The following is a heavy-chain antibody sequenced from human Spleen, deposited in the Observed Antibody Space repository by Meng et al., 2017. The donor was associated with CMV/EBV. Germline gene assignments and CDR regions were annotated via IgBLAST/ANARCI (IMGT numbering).Heavy chain of an antibody. CDR2: INHSGST. CDR1: GGSFSGYY. V-gene: IGHV4-34*01. J-gene: IGHJ3*02. Sequence: GSLRLSCAVYGGSFSGYYWSWIRQLPGKGLEWIGEINHSGSTNYNPSLKGRVTISLDTSKNHFSLKLTSVTAADTAMYYCAGPDDMGSSPHDPFDMWGQGTMVTVSS. CDR3: AGPDDMGSSPHDPFDM. D-gene: IGHD1-1*01.